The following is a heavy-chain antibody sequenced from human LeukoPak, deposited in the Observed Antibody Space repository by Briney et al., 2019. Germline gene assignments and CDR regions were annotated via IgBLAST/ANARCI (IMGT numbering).Heavy chain of an antibody. CDR1: GYTFTGYY. D-gene: IGHD6-13*01. J-gene: IGHJ5*02. CDR2: INPNSGGT. CDR3: AREQLLDITFDP. V-gene: IGHV1-2*06. Sequence: ASVKVSCKASGYTFTGYYMHLVRQAPGQGLEWMGRINPNSGGTNYAQNFQGRVTMTRDTSISTAYMALSRLRSDDTAVYYCAREQLLDITFDPWGQGTLVTVSS.